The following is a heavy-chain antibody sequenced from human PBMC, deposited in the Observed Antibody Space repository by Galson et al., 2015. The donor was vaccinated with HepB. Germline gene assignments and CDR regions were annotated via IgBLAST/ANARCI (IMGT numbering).Heavy chain of an antibody. CDR1: GGSISSGSYY. CDR2: IYTSGST. V-gene: IGHV4-61*02. CDR3: ARDGIVVVPAAIRPYYYYYMDV. D-gene: IGHD2-2*01. Sequence: TLSLTCTVSGGSISSGSYYWSWIRQPAGKGLEWIGRIYTSGSTNYNPSLKSRVTMSVDTSKNQFSLKLSSVTAADTAVYYCARDGIVVVPAAIRPYYYYYMDVWGKGTTVTVSS. J-gene: IGHJ6*03.